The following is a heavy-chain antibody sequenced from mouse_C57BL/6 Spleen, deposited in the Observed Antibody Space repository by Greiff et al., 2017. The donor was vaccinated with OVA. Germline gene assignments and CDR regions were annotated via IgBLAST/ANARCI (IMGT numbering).Heavy chain of an antibody. D-gene: IGHD2-3*01. CDR1: GFTFTDYY. CDR2: IRNKANGYTT. Sequence: DVKLVESGGGLVQPGGSLSLSCAASGFTFTDYYMSWVRQPPGKALEWLGFIRNKANGYTTEYSASVKGRFTISRDNSQSILYLQMNALRAEDSATYYCARDREGLLGYWGQGTTLTVSS. V-gene: IGHV7-3*01. CDR3: ARDREGLLGY. J-gene: IGHJ2*01.